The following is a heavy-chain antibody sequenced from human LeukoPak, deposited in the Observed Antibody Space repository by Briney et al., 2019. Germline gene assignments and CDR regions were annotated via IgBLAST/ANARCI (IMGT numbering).Heavy chain of an antibody. CDR1: GFTFSSYA. CDR2: ISYDGSNK. Sequence: PGGSLRLSCAASGFTFSSYAMHWVRQAPGKGLEWVAVISYDGSNKYYADSVKGRFTISRDNSKNTLYLQMNSLRAEDTAVYYCAKSSIAGSYYFDYWGQGTLVTVSS. J-gene: IGHJ4*02. V-gene: IGHV3-30-3*01. D-gene: IGHD2/OR15-2a*01. CDR3: AKSSIAGSYYFDY.